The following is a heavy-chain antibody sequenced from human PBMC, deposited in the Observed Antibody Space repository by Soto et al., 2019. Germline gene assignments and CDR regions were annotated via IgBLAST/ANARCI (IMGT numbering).Heavy chain of an antibody. Sequence: LRLSCAASGFTFSSYGMHWVRQAPGKGLEWVAVIWYDGSNKYYADSVEGRFTISRDNSKNTLYLQMNSLRAEDTAVYYCARGDTISARWYFDLWGRGTLVTVSS. CDR1: GFTFSSYG. V-gene: IGHV3-33*01. CDR2: IWYDGSNK. CDR3: ARGDTISARWYFDL. J-gene: IGHJ2*01. D-gene: IGHD3-9*01.